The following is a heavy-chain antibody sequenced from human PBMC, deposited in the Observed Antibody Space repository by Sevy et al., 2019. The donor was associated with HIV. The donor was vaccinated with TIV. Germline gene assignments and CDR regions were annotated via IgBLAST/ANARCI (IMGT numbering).Heavy chain of an antibody. J-gene: IGHJ4*02. CDR1: AFTFSSYV. V-gene: IGHV3-23*01. CDR2: ISGSGGST. D-gene: IGHD6-19*01. CDR3: AKEEVAGYN. Sequence: GGSLRLSCGASAFTFSSYVISWVRQAPGKGLEWVSTISGSGGSTYYADSVKGRFTISRDNFKNTVYLQMDSLRAEDTAVYYCAKEEVAGYNWGQGTWSPSPQ.